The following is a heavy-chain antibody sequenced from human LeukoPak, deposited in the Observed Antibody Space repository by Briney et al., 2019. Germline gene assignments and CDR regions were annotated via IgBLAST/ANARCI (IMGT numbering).Heavy chain of an antibody. CDR2: INPNSGGT. Sequence: ASVKVSCKASGYTFTSYDISWVRQATGQGLEWMGWINPNSGGTNYAQKFQGRVTMTRDTSISTAYMELSRLRSDDTAVYYCARDRSHYDFWSGPGGWFDPWGQGTLVTVSS. D-gene: IGHD3-3*01. J-gene: IGHJ5*02. CDR1: GYTFTSYD. V-gene: IGHV1-2*02. CDR3: ARDRSHYDFWSGPGGWFDP.